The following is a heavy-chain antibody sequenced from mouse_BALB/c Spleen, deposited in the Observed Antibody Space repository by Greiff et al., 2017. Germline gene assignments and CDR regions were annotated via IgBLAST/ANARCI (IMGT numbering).Heavy chain of an antibody. CDR3: TRYGNYDYAMDY. J-gene: IGHJ4*01. D-gene: IGHD2-1*01. CDR2: IYPGNSDT. CDR1: GYSFPSYW. V-gene: IGHV1-5*01. Sequence: VQLQQSGTVLARPGASVKMSCKASGYSFPSYWMHWVKQRPGQGLEWIGAIYPGNSDTSYNQKFKGKAKLTAVTSASTAYMELSSLTNEDSAVYYCTRYGNYDYAMDYWGQGTSVTVSS.